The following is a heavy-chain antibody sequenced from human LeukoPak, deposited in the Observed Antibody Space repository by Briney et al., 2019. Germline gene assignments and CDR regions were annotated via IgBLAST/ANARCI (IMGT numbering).Heavy chain of an antibody. D-gene: IGHD1-26*01. V-gene: IGHV3-7*01. J-gene: IGHJ4*02. CDR3: ARVQWELRGVGSYFDY. CDR2: IKQDGSEN. Sequence: GGSLRLSCAASGFTFSSYWMSWVRQAPGKGLEGVANIKQDGSENYYVDSVKGRFTIYRDNAKNPLYLQMNSLRAEDTAVYYCARVQWELRGVGSYFDYWGQGTLVTVSP. CDR1: GFTFSSYW.